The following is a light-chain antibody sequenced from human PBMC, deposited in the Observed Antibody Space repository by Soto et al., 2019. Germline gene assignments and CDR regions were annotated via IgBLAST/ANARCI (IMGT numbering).Light chain of an antibody. Sequence: QSALTQPRSVSGSPGQSVTISCTGTSSDVGGYKYVSWYQQHPGKAPKLMIYDVSKRPSGVPDRFSGSKSGNTASLTISGLQAEDEADYYCCSYAGSYTSWVFGTGTKVAAL. V-gene: IGLV2-11*01. CDR1: SSDVGGYKY. CDR3: CSYAGSYTSWV. J-gene: IGLJ1*01. CDR2: DVS.